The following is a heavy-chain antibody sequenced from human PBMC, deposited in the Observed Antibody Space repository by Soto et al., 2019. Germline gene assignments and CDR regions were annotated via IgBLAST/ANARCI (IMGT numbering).Heavy chain of an antibody. CDR1: GYSISSGYY. CDR3: ARERVITFGGRGFYDY. V-gene: IGHV4-38-2*02. J-gene: IGHJ4*02. D-gene: IGHD3-16*01. CDR2: IYHSGST. Sequence: PSETLSLTCAVSGYSISSGYYWGWIRQPPGKGLEWIGSIYHSGSTYYNPSLKSRVTISVDTSKNQFSLKLSSVTAADTAVYYCARERVITFGGRGFYDYWGQGTLVTVS.